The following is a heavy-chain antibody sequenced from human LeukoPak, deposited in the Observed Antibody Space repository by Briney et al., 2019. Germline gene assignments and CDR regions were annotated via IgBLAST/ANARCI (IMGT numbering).Heavy chain of an antibody. CDR3: ARGAHGSVSF. D-gene: IGHD3-10*01. V-gene: IGHV3-53*04. CDR2: IYCGGST. CDR1: GFTVSSNY. Sequence: GGSLRLSCAASGFTVSSNYMSWVRQAPGKGLEWVSVIYCGGSTYYPDSVKGRFTISRHNSKNTLYLQMNSLRAEDTAVYYCARGAHGSVSFWGQGTLVTVSS. J-gene: IGHJ4*02.